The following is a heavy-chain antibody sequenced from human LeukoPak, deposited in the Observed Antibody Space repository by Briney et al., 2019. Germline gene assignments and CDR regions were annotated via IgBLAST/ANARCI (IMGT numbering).Heavy chain of an antibody. J-gene: IGHJ4*02. CDR3: AKGSYGGTNFDY. Sequence: GGSLRLSCAASGFTFSSYWMHWVRQAPGKGPVWVSRINNDGSGTTYADSVRGRFTISRDNTKNTLYLQMNSLRAEDTAVYYCAKGSYGGTNFDYWGQGTLVTVSS. D-gene: IGHD4-23*01. CDR2: INNDGSGT. V-gene: IGHV3-74*01. CDR1: GFTFSSYW.